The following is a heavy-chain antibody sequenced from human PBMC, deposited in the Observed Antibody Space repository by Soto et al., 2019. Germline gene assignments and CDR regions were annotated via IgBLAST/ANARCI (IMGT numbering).Heavy chain of an antibody. V-gene: IGHV4-39*01. CDR1: GGSISSSSYY. Sequence: PSETLSLTCTVSGGSISSSSYYWGWIRQPPGKGLEWIGSIYYSGSTYYNPSLKSRVTISVDTSKNQLSLKLSSVTAADTAVYYCASRGLRFLEWLSNYGMDVWGQGTTVTVSS. CDR2: IYYSGST. CDR3: ASRGLRFLEWLSNYGMDV. J-gene: IGHJ6*02. D-gene: IGHD3-3*01.